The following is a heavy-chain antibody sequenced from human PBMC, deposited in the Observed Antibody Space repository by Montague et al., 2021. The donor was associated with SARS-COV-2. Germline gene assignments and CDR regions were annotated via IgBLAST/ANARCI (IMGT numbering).Heavy chain of an antibody. D-gene: IGHD3-22*01. CDR2: IYYSGST. CDR1: GGSISSSSYY. J-gene: IGHJ4*02. CDR3: AREGGWLSRGSYYFDY. Sequence: SKTLSLTCTVSGGSISSSSYYWGWIRQPPGKGLEWIGSIYYSGSTYYXPSLKSRVTISVDTSKNQFSLKLSSVTAADTAVYYCAREGGWLSRGSYYFDYWGQGTLVTVSS. V-gene: IGHV4-39*07.